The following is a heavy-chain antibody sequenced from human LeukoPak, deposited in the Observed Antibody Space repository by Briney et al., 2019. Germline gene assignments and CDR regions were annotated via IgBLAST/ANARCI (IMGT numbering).Heavy chain of an antibody. CDR2: ISAYNGNT. CDR3: ARDFMVYYGSGSPDY. J-gene: IGHJ4*02. Sequence: ASVKVSCKASGYTFTSYGISWVRQAPGQGLEWMGRISAYNGNTNYAQKLQGRVTMTTDTSTSTAYMELRSLRSDDTAVYYCARDFMVYYGSGSPDYWGQGTLVTVSS. V-gene: IGHV1-18*01. D-gene: IGHD3-10*01. CDR1: GYTFTSYG.